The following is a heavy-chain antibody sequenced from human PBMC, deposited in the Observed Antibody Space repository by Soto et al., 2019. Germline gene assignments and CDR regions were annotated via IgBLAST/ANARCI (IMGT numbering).Heavy chain of an antibody. V-gene: IGHV3-23*01. CDR1: GFTFSSYA. J-gene: IGHJ6*02. CDR2: ISGSGGST. Sequence: GGSLRLSCAASGFTFSSYAMSWVRQAPGKGLEWVSAISGSGGSTYYADSVKGRFTISRDNSKNTLYLQMNSLRAEDTAVYYCAKAFGTRGLVVIKGAPYYYYRMAFWGQGTNVTVSS. D-gene: IGHD1-7*01. CDR3: AKAFGTRGLVVIKGAPYYYYRMAF.